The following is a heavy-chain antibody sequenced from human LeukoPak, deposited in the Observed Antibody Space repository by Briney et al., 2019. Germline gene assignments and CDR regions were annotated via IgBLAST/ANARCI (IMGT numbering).Heavy chain of an antibody. CDR3: ARGHPLLDY. CDR2: INHSGGT. D-gene: IGHD2-21*02. CDR1: GRSFSGYY. J-gene: IGHJ4*02. V-gene: IGHV4-34*01. Sequence: PSETLSLTCAVYGRSFSGYYWTWIRQPPGKGLEWIGEINHSGGTNYNPSLKSRVTISVDTSKNQFSLKLNSVTAADTAVYYCARGHPLLDYWGQGTLVTVSS.